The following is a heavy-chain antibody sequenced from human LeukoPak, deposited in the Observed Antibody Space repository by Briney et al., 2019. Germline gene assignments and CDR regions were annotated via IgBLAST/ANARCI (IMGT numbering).Heavy chain of an antibody. CDR1: GYTFTSYG. V-gene: IGHV1-18*01. J-gene: IGHJ4*02. D-gene: IGHD2-15*01. CDR3: SRSGPGSCSGGSCYSNY. CDR2: ISAYNGNT. Sequence: ASVKVSCKASGYTFTSYGISWVRQAPGQGLEWVGWISAYNGNTNYAQKLQGRITMTTDTSTNTANMELRSLRSDNTAVYYCSRSGPGSCSGGSCYSNYWGQGTLVTVSS.